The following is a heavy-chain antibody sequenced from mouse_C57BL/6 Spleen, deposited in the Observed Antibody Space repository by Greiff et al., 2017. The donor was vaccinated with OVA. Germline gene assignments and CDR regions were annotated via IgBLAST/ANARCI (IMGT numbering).Heavy chain of an antibody. CDR1: GFTFSDYG. Sequence: EVHLVESGGGLVKPGGSLKLSCAASGFTFSDYGMHWVRQAPEKGLEWVAYISSGSSTIYYADTVKGRFTISRDNAKNTLFLQMTSLRSEDTAMYYCESWGYYGSSPAWFAYWGQGTLVTVSA. CDR3: ESWGYYGSSPAWFAY. J-gene: IGHJ3*01. D-gene: IGHD1-1*01. CDR2: ISSGSSTI. V-gene: IGHV5-17*01.